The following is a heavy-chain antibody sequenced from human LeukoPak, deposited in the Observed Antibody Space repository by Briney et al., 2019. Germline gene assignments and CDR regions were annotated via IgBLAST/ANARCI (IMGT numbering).Heavy chain of an antibody. D-gene: IGHD3-22*01. CDR1: GHTFTSYG. J-gene: IGHJ6*02. CDR2: ISAYNGNT. Sequence: ASVKVSCKASGHTFTSYGISWVRQAPGQGLEWMGWISAYNGNTNYAQKLQGRVTMTTDTSTSTAYMELRSLRSDDTAVYYCARGPLLRYDSSGYYYYYYGMDVWGQGTTVTVSS. CDR3: ARGPLLRYDSSGYYYYYYGMDV. V-gene: IGHV1-18*01.